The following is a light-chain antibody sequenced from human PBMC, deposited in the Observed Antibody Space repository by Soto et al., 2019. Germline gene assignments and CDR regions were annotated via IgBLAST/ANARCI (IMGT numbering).Light chain of an antibody. CDR3: RSYTTTTRL. CDR2: EVS. J-gene: IGLJ3*02. Sequence: QSALTQPASVSGSPGQSITISCTGTSSDIGSNNYVSWFQQRPGKAPTLIIYEVSNRPSGVSNHFSGSKSGNTASLTISGLLPEDEAESYCRSYTTTTRLFGGGTKLTVL. CDR1: SSDIGSNNY. V-gene: IGLV2-14*01.